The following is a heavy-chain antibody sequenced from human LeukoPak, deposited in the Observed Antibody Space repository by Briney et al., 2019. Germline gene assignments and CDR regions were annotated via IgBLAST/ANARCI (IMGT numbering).Heavy chain of an antibody. V-gene: IGHV4-34*01. Sequence: PSETLSLTCAVYGGSFSGYYWSWIRQPPGKGLEWIGEINHSGSTNYNPSLESRVTISVDTSKNQFSLKLSSVTAADTAVYYCARVPPYFRYDYVWGSRRTNWFDPWGQGTLVTVSS. J-gene: IGHJ5*02. D-gene: IGHD3-16*01. CDR3: ARVPPYFRYDYVWGSRRTNWFDP. CDR1: GGSFSGYY. CDR2: INHSGST.